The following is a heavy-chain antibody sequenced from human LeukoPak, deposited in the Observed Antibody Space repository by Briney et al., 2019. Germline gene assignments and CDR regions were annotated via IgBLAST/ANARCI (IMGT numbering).Heavy chain of an antibody. Sequence: LSETLSLTCAVYGGSFSGYYWSWIRLPPGKGLEWIGEINHSGSTNYNPSLKSRVTISVDTSKNQFSLKLSSATAADTAVYYCARPYSSGWYGRKGFDYWGQGTLVTVSS. CDR1: GGSFSGYY. J-gene: IGHJ4*02. V-gene: IGHV4-34*01. CDR3: ARPYSSGWYGRKGFDY. D-gene: IGHD6-19*01. CDR2: INHSGST.